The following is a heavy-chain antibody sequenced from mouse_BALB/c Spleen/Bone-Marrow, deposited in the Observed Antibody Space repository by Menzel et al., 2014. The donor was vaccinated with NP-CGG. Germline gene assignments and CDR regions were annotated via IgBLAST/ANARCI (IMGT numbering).Heavy chain of an antibody. CDR2: IYPGDFNT. J-gene: IGHJ4*01. CDR3: ARKNQRAYDSMNY. D-gene: IGHD2-4*01. CDR1: GYTFTSFY. Sequence: VKLQESGPELVKPGASVRISCKASGYTFTSFYIYWVRQRPGQGLEWIGWIYPGDFNTKYNEKFKGKATLTVDKSSSTASMQLNSLTCEDSAVYFCARKNQRAYDSMNYWGQGTSVTVSS. V-gene: IGHV1S56*01.